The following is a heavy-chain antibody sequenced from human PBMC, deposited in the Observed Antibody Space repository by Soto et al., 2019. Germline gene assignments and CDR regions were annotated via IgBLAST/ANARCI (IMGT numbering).Heavy chain of an antibody. CDR1: GYTFTSYA. CDR3: ARDTSVYGLGSYYNGWFDP. D-gene: IGHD3-10*01. Sequence: ASVKVSCKASGYTFTSYAMHWVRQAPGQRLEWMGWINAGNGNTKYSQKFQGRVTITRDTSASTAYMELSSLRSEDTAVYYCARDTSVYGLGSYYNGWFDPWGQGTLVTVSS. V-gene: IGHV1-3*01. CDR2: INAGNGNT. J-gene: IGHJ5*02.